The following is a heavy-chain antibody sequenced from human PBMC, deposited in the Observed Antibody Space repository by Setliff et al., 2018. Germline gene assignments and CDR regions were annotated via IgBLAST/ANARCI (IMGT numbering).Heavy chain of an antibody. D-gene: IGHD3-3*01. CDR2: ISSSSSYI. V-gene: IGHV3-21*01. Sequence: LRLSCAASGFTFSRYSMNWVRQAPGKGLEWVSSISSSSSYIYYADSVKGRFTISRDNAKNSLYLQMNSLRAEDTAVYYCARDTYTIFGVVPSEAHAFDIWGQGTMVTVSS. CDR3: ARDTYTIFGVVPSEAHAFDI. CDR1: GFTFSRYS. J-gene: IGHJ3*02.